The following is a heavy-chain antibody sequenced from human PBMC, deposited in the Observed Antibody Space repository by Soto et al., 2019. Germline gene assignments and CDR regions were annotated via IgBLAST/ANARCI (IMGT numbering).Heavy chain of an antibody. J-gene: IGHJ6*02. CDR3: HFSSSGSQMLEGYYYYGMDV. V-gene: IGHV5-10-1*01. CDR2: IDPSDSYT. D-gene: IGHD3-10*01. CDR1: GYSFTSYW. Sequence: GESLKISCKGSGYSFTSYWISWVRQMPGKGLEWMGRIDPSDSYTNYSPSFQGHVTISADKSISTAYLQWSSLKASDTAMYYCHFSSSGSQMLEGYYYYGMDVWGQGTTVTVSS.